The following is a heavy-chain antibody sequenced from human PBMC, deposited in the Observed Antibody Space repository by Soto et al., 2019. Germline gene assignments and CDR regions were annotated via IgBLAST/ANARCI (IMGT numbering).Heavy chain of an antibody. CDR1: GGSVSTITVY. CDR2: IYYSASD. Sequence: PPATLSLTCTVSGGSVSTITVYWGWVRQPPGKRSEWIGHIYYSASDDYDPSLGSRATNSLDTTKNHFSLKLSSVTTGDTAVYYCARGVGFCYYYYPTDLRSQGTTVTVS. V-gene: IGHV4-61*03. D-gene: IGHD3-10*01. CDR3: ARGVGFCYYYYPTDL. J-gene: IGHJ6*02.